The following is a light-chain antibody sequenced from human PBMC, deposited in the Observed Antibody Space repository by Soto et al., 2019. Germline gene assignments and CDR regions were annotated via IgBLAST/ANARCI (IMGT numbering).Light chain of an antibody. Sequence: EIVMTQSPATLSVSPGEVATLSFSASQNIRTNLAWYQQKPGQAPRLLIYAASIRATDFPARFSGSGSGTEFTLTISGLQSDDFAVYFCQQYNNRPPWTFGHGTKVDIK. J-gene: IGKJ1*01. CDR2: AAS. CDR3: QQYNNRPPWT. V-gene: IGKV3-15*01. CDR1: QNIRTN.